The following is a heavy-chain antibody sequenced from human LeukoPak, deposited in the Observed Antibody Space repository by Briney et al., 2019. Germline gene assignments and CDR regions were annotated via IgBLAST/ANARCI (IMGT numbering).Heavy chain of an antibody. V-gene: IGHV3-9*01. CDR3: VLSDGDRSGTFDF. J-gene: IGHJ4*02. D-gene: IGHD4-17*01. Sequence: PGRSLRLSCAASGFTFDDYAMHWVRQAPGKGLEWVSGISWNSGSIGYADSVKGRFTISRDNIKNSLYLQMNSLRGEDSALYYCVLSDGDRSGTFDFWGQGTLVTVSS. CDR2: ISWNSGSI. CDR1: GFTFDDYA.